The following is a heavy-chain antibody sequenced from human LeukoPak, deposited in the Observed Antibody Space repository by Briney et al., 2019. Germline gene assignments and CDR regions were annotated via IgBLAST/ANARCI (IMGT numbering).Heavy chain of an antibody. D-gene: IGHD6-6*01. Sequence: GASVKVSCKASGYTFTSYGISWVRQAPGQGLEWMGWISAYNGNTNYAQKLQGRVTITTDTSTSTAYMELRSLRSDDTAVYYCATTAFSSSSPSVDYWGQGTLVTVSS. CDR2: ISAYNGNT. J-gene: IGHJ4*02. CDR3: ATTAFSSSSPSVDY. CDR1: GYTFTSYG. V-gene: IGHV1-18*01.